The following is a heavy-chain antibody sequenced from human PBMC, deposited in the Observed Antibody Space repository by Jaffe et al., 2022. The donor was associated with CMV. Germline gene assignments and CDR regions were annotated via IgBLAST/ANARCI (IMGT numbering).Heavy chain of an antibody. CDR1: GFTLSDYS. D-gene: IGHD3-22*01. Sequence: QVQLVESGGGLVKPGGSLRLSCAASGFTLSDYSMSWIRQSPGKGLEWVAYISSGSSDRDYADSVKGRFTVSKDNAKNSLYLQMNSLRAEDTAVYYCARRLTMIMVAWGAFDVWGQGTMVTVSS. J-gene: IGHJ3*01. CDR2: ISSGSSDR. V-gene: IGHV3-11*06. CDR3: ARRLTMIMVAWGAFDV.